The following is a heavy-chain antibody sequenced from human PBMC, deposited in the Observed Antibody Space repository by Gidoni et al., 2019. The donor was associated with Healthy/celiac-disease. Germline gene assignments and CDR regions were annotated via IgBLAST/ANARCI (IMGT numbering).Heavy chain of an antibody. J-gene: IGHJ6*03. CDR2: NSSNGGST. D-gene: IGHD3-16*01. Sequence: EVQLVESGGGLVQSGGSLRLSCSSSGFTFSRYAMHWFRQAPGKGREYGSVNSSNGGSTYYATSVKGRFTMYGDNSKNTLYLQMGSLRAEDMDVYYCARGGVGGRPGRYYYYYYYMDVWGKGTTVTVSS. CDR1: GFTFSRYA. V-gene: IGHV3-64*01. CDR3: ARGGVGGRPGRYYYYYYYMDV.